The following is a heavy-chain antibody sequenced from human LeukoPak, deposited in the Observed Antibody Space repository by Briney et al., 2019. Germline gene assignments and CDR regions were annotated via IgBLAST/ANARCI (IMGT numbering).Heavy chain of an antibody. CDR1: GFTFSSYA. Sequence: PGGSLRLSCAASGFTFSSYAMSWVRQAPGKGLEWVSAISGSGGSTYYADSVKGLCTISRENSKNTLYLEMNSLRAEDTAVYYCAKELYGSGTLFAYWGQGTLVTVSS. CDR2: ISGSGGST. CDR3: AKELYGSGTLFAY. J-gene: IGHJ4*02. V-gene: IGHV3-23*01. D-gene: IGHD3-10*01.